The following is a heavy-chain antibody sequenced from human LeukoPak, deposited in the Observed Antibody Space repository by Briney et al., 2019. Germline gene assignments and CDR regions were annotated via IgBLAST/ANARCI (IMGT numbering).Heavy chain of an antibody. V-gene: IGHV3-30*18. CDR1: GFTFSSYV. D-gene: IGHD2-2*01. Sequence: GRSLRLSCAASGFTFSSYVMHWVRQAPGKGLEWVAFISYDGSNKYYADSVKGRFTISRDNSKNTLYLQMNSLRAEDTAVYYCAKDSCSSTSCYGYWGQGTLVTVSS. J-gene: IGHJ4*02. CDR2: ISYDGSNK. CDR3: AKDSCSSTSCYGY.